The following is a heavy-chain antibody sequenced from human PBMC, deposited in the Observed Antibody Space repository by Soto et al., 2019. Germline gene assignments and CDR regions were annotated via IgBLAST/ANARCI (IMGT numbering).Heavy chain of an antibody. V-gene: IGHV1-18*01. CDR3: ARDPPPPDY. J-gene: IGHJ4*02. CDR2: ISAYNGNT. CDR1: GYTFASYA. Sequence: QVQLVQSGAEVKKPGASVKVSCKASGYTFASYAISWMRQAPGQGLEWMGWISAYNGNTNYAQKLQGRVTMTTDTTTSTASMELRSLRSDDTAVYYCARDPPPPDYWGQGTLVTVSS.